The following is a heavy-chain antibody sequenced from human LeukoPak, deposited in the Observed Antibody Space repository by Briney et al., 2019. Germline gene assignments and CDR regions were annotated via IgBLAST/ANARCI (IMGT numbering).Heavy chain of an antibody. CDR1: GFTFSSYA. Sequence: GGSLRLSCAASGFTFSSYAMSWVRQAPGKGLEWVSSISSSSSYIYYADSVKGRFTIPRDNAKNSLYLQMNSLRAEDTAVYYCARDTGYCSSTSCPGPDFDYWGQGTLVTVSS. CDR3: ARDTGYCSSTSCPGPDFDY. D-gene: IGHD2-2*01. J-gene: IGHJ4*02. CDR2: ISSSSSYI. V-gene: IGHV3-21*01.